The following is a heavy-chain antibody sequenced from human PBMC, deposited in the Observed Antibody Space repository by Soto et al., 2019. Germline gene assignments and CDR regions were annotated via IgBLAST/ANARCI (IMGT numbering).Heavy chain of an antibody. Sequence: EVQLVESGGGLVQPGRSLRLSCAASGFTFDDYAMHWVRQAPGKGLEWVSGISWNSGSIGYADSVKGRFIISRDNAKNSLYLQMNSLRAEDTALYYCARSTSPGIAVAGLVGDAFDIWGQGTMVTVSS. J-gene: IGHJ3*02. CDR2: ISWNSGSI. D-gene: IGHD6-19*01. CDR3: ARSTSPGIAVAGLVGDAFDI. CDR1: GFTFDDYA. V-gene: IGHV3-9*01.